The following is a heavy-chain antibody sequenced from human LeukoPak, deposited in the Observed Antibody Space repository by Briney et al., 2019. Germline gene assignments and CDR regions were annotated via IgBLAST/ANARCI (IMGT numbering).Heavy chain of an antibody. J-gene: IGHJ4*02. CDR1: GFTFSSYS. D-gene: IGHD6-19*01. Sequence: GGSLRLSCAASGFTFSSYSMNWVRQAPGKGLEWVAVTSYDGSNKYYADSVKGRFTISRDNSKNTLYLQMNSLRAEDTAVYYCAKALEVLAVAGTFDYWGQGTLVTVSS. V-gene: IGHV3-30*18. CDR2: TSYDGSNK. CDR3: AKALEVLAVAGTFDY.